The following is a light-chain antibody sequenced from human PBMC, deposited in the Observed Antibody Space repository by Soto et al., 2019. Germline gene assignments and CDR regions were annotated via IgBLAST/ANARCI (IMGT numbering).Light chain of an antibody. CDR2: GVD. J-gene: IGLJ2*01. CDR3: SSRAGKNKYVL. CDR1: NRDIGYYDF. V-gene: IGLV2-8*01. Sequence: QSALTQPPSASGSPGQSVTISCTGTNRDIGYYDFVSWYQQLPGKAPKLMIYGVDKRPSGVPHRFSGTRSGSTASLTVSGLQAEDEAVYYCSSRAGKNKYVLFGGGTKLTVL.